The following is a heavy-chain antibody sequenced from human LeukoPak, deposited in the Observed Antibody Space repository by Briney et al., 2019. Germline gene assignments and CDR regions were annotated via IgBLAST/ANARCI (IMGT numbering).Heavy chain of an antibody. CDR2: ISSSSSYI. Sequence: GGSLRLSCAASGFTFSSYSMNWVRQAPGKGLEWVSSISSSSSYIYYADSVKGRFTISRDNAKNSLYLQMNSLRAEDTAVYYCAKGELSSSWSALDYWGQGTLVTVSS. CDR1: GFTFSSYS. D-gene: IGHD6-13*01. CDR3: AKGELSSSWSALDY. J-gene: IGHJ4*02. V-gene: IGHV3-21*04.